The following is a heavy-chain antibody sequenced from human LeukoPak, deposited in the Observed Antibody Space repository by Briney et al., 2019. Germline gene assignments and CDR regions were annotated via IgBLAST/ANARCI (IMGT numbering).Heavy chain of an antibody. CDR2: INDTGHA. CDR1: GASFRAYY. CDR3: ARGGSPLY. V-gene: IGHV4-34*01. J-gene: IGHJ4*02. Sequence: PSETLSLTCAVYGASFRAYYWSWIRQAPGKGLQWIGEINDTGHARYNASLKSRVTMSVDTSKNQFSLKVSSVTAADTAVYFCARGGSPLYWGQGTLVTVSS.